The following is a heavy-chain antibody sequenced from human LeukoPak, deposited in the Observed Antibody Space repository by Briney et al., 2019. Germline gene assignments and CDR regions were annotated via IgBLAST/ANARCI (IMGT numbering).Heavy chain of an antibody. D-gene: IGHD6-13*01. CDR2: LSGSGITT. Sequence: PGGSLRLSCAASGFTFSNSAMSWVRQAPGKGLEWVSTLSGSGITTYYADSVKGRFTISRDNSKNTLYLQMNSLRAEDTAVYYCAREFYSSSWYWFDPWGQGTLVTVSS. J-gene: IGHJ5*02. CDR1: GFTFSNSA. V-gene: IGHV3-23*01. CDR3: AREFYSSSWYWFDP.